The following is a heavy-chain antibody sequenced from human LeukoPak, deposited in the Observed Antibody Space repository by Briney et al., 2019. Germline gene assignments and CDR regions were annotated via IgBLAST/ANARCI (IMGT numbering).Heavy chain of an antibody. CDR3: ARVPGIAAAGYAMDV. CDR1: GYTFTSYG. J-gene: IGHJ6*02. V-gene: IGHV1-18*01. D-gene: IGHD6-13*01. Sequence: ASVKVSCKASGYTFTSYGISWVRQAPGQGLEWMGWISAYNGNTNYAQKLQGRVTMTTDTSTSTAYMELRSLRSEDTAVYYCARVPGIAAAGYAMDVWGQGTSVTVSS. CDR2: ISAYNGNT.